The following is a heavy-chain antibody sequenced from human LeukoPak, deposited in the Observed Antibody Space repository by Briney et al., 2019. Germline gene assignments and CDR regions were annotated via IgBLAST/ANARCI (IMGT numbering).Heavy chain of an antibody. V-gene: IGHV4-39*01. J-gene: IGHJ4*02. CDR2: IYYSGST. CDR3: ARGRTMAY. CDR1: GGSISSSSYY. D-gene: IGHD4/OR15-4a*01. Sequence: SVTLSLTCTVSGGSISSSSYYWGWIRQPPGKGLEWIGSIYYSGSTYYNPSLKSRVTISVDTSKNQFSLKLSSVTAADTAVYYCARGRTMAYWGQGTLVTVSS.